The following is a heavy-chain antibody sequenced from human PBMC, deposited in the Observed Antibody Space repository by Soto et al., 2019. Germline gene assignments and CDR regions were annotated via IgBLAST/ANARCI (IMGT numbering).Heavy chain of an antibody. D-gene: IGHD4-17*01. J-gene: IGHJ6*02. CDR3: ARDRIVGGDYSAYYYYGMDV. CDR2: IIPIFGTA. V-gene: IGHV1-69*13. Sequence: SVKVSCKASGGTFSSYAISWLRQGPGQGLEWMGGIIPIFGTANYAQKFQGRVTITADESTSTAYMELSSLRSEDTAVYYCARDRIVGGDYSAYYYYGMDVWGQGTTVTVSS. CDR1: GGTFSSYA.